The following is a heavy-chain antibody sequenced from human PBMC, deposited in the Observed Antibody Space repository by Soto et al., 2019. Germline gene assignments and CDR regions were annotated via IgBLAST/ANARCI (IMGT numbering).Heavy chain of an antibody. D-gene: IGHD2-2*01. CDR1: GYTFTGYY. CDR3: ARGPAAIISGGWFDP. J-gene: IGHJ5*02. CDR2: INPNSGGT. Sequence: QVQLVQSGAEVKKPGASVKVSCKASGYTFTGYYMHWVRQAPGQGLEWMGWINPNSGGTNYAQKFQGWVTMTRDTSISTAYMELSRLRSDDTAVYYCARGPAAIISGGWFDPWGQGTLVTVSS. V-gene: IGHV1-2*04.